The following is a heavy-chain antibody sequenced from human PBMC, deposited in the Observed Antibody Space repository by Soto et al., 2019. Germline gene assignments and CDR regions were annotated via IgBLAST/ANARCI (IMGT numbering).Heavy chain of an antibody. CDR2: IYHTGST. V-gene: IGHV4-31*03. Sequence: SETLSLTCSVSGGSISTVGHYWTWIRQPPGKGLEWIGSIYHTGSTYYSKSLRSRLTMSVDTSRSQFSLRLSSVTAADTAVYYCARATGTLRSRNCDYWGQGSLVTVSS. CDR3: ARATGTLRSRNCDY. CDR1: GGSISTVGHY. J-gene: IGHJ4*02. D-gene: IGHD1-1*01.